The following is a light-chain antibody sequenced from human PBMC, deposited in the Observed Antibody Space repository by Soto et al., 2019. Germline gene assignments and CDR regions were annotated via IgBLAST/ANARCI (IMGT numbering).Light chain of an antibody. CDR1: QSISSW. J-gene: IGKJ1*01. CDR2: DAS. V-gene: IGKV1-5*01. Sequence: DIQMTQSPSTLSASVGDRVTITCRASQSISSWLAWYQQKPGKAPKLLIYDASSLESGVPSRFSGSGYGTEFTLTISSLQPDDVANYYCQQYSDHWTFGQGTKVDI. CDR3: QQYSDHWT.